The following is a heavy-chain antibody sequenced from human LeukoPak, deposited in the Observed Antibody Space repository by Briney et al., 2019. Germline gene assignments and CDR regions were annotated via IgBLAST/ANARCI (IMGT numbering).Heavy chain of an antibody. V-gene: IGHV3-30*04. J-gene: IGHJ4*02. CDR3: ASDFWSGYYTPMGVNY. CDR2: ISYDGSNK. Sequence: GGSLRLSCAASGFTFSSYAMHWVRQAPGKGLEWVAVISYDGSNKFYADSVKDRFTISRDNAKNTLYLQMNSLRAEDTAVYYCASDFWSGYYTPMGVNYWGQGTLVTVSS. CDR1: GFTFSSYA. D-gene: IGHD3-3*01.